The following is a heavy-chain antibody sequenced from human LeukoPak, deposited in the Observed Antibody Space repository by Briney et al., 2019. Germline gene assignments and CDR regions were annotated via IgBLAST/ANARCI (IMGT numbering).Heavy chain of an antibody. CDR2: ISGSGGST. D-gene: IGHD3-22*01. CDR1: GFTFSSYA. CDR3: AKDRTVVVITNWFDP. V-gene: IGHV3-23*01. J-gene: IGHJ5*02. Sequence: GGSLRLSCAASGFTFSSYAMSWVRQAPGKGLEWVSAISGSGGSTYYADSVKGRFTISRDNSKNTLYLQMNSPRAEDTAVYYCAKDRTVVVITNWFDPWGQGTLVTVSS.